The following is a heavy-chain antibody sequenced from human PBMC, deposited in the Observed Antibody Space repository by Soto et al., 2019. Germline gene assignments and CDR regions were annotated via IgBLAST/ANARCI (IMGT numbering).Heavy chain of an antibody. Sequence: EVQLVESGGGLVQPGGSLKLSCAASGFTFSGSAMHWVRQASGKGLEWVGRIRSKANSYATAYAASVKGRFTISRDDSKNTADLQMNSLKTEDTAVYYCTRLGDYYGSGRDYWGQGTLVTVSS. CDR2: IRSKANSYAT. CDR1: GFTFSGSA. CDR3: TRLGDYYGSGRDY. J-gene: IGHJ4*02. D-gene: IGHD3-10*01. V-gene: IGHV3-73*01.